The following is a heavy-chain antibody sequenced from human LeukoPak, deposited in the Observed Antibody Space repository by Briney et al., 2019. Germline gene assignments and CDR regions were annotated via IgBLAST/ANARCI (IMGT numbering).Heavy chain of an antibody. CDR2: IYYSGST. CDR3: ARYRATTGFDP. J-gene: IGHJ5*02. D-gene: IGHD4/OR15-4a*01. V-gene: IGHV4-59*01. Sequence: PSETLSLTCTVSGGSISSYYWSWIRQPAGKGLEWIGYIYYSGSTNYNPSLKSRVTISVDTSKNQFSLKLSSVTAADTAVYYCARYRATTGFDPWGQGTLVTVSS. CDR1: GGSISSYY.